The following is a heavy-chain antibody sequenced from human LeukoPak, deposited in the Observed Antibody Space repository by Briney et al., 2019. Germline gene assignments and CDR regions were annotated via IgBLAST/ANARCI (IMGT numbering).Heavy chain of an antibody. CDR3: ARNRQGSSSYFDY. CDR2: IIPILSVA. D-gene: IGHD6-6*01. J-gene: IGHJ4*02. CDR1: GGTFSTYT. V-gene: IGHV1-69*02. Sequence: SVKVSCKASGGTFSTYTLSWVRQAPGQGLEWMGSIIPILSVANYAQKFQGRVSITADKSTSTAFMELSSLGSEDTAVYYCARNRQGSSSYFDYWGQGTLVTVSS.